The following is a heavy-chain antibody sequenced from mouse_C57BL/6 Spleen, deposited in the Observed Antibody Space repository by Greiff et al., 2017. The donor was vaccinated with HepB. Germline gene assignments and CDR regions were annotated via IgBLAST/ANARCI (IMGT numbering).Heavy chain of an antibody. D-gene: IGHD2-3*01. Sequence: EVHLVESGPGLVKPSQSLSLTCSVTGYSITSGYYWNWIRQFPGNKLEWMGYISYDGSNNYNPSLKNRISITRDTSKNQFFLKLNSVTTEDTATYYCARLLQRAMDYWGQGTSVTVSS. CDR1: GYSITSGYY. CDR3: ARLLQRAMDY. CDR2: ISYDGSN. J-gene: IGHJ4*01. V-gene: IGHV3-6*01.